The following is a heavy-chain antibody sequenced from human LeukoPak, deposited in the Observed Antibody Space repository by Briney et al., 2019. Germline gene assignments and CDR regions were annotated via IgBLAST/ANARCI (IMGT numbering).Heavy chain of an antibody. V-gene: IGHV1-69*05. Sequence: SVTVSCKASGGTFSSYAISRVRQAPGQGLEWMGGIIPIFGTANYAQKFQGRVTITTDESTSTAYMELSSLRSEDTAVYYCARGPSSGSYLDYWGQGTLVTVSS. CDR3: ARGPSSGSYLDY. J-gene: IGHJ4*02. D-gene: IGHD1-26*01. CDR1: GGTFSSYA. CDR2: IIPIFGTA.